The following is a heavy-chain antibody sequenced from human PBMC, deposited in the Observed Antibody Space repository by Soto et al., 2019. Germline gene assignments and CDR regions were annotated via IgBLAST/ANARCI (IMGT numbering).Heavy chain of an antibody. D-gene: IGHD1-26*01. J-gene: IGHJ6*02. CDR1: GGSFSGYF. CDR2: INHSGST. V-gene: IGHV4-34*01. Sequence: NPSETLSLTCAVYGGSFSGYFWSWIRQPPGKGLEWIGEINHSGSTNYNPSLKSRVTISVDTSKNQFSLKLTSVTAADTAVYYCARGEMGATTVYYYYDMDVWGQGTTVTVSS. CDR3: ARGEMGATTVYYYYDMDV.